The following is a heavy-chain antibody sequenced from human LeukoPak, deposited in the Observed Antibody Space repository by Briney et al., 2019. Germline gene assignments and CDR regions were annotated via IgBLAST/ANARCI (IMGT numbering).Heavy chain of an antibody. J-gene: IGHJ6*02. Sequence: GESLKISCKGSGYSFTSYWISWVRQMPAKGLEWVGRIDPSDSYTNYRPSFQGHVTISADKSISTAYLQWTSLKASDTAMYYCARRVLPATSYYYYAGMDVWGQGTTVTVSS. CDR1: GYSFTSYW. CDR3: ARRVLPATSYYYYAGMDV. CDR2: IDPSDSYT. D-gene: IGHD2-2*01. V-gene: IGHV5-10-1*01.